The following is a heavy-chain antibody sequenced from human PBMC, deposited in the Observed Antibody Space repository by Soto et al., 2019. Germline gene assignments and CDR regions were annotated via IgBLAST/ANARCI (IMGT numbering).Heavy chain of an antibody. V-gene: IGHV3-15*01. CDR1: GFTFSNDW. CDR2: IKSTTDGGTT. Sequence: PGGSLRLSCAASGFTFSNDWMSWVRQAPGKGLEWVGRIKSTTDGGTTDYAAPVKGRFTISRDDSKNTLYMQMNSLKTEDTAVYYCTTASSYFDYWGQGTLGTVCS. J-gene: IGHJ4*02. CDR3: TTASSYFDY.